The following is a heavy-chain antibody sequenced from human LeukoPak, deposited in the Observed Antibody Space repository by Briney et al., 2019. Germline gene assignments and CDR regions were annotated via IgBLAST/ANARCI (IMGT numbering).Heavy chain of an antibody. Sequence: PGGSLRLSCAASGFTFNSYWMHWVRQAPGKGLVWVSRIDEDEKTIDYADSVKGRFTISRDNAKDTLYLQMSSLRDEDTAVYYCVSDLCGGDDQWGRGTLVTFSS. V-gene: IGHV3-74*01. J-gene: IGHJ5*02. CDR3: VSDLCGGDDQ. CDR1: GFTFNSYW. D-gene: IGHD3-3*01. CDR2: IDEDEKTI.